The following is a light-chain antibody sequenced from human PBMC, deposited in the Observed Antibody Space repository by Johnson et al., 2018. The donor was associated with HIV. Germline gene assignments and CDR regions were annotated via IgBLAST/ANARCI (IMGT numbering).Light chain of an antibody. J-gene: IGLJ1*01. CDR3: GTWDSSLGAHYV. CDR2: ENN. CDR1: SSNIGNNY. V-gene: IGLV1-51*02. Sequence: QSVLTQPPSVSAAPGQKVTISCSGSSSNIGNNYVSWYQQLPGTAPKLLIYENNKRPSGIPDRFTASKSGTSATLHIPGIQTGDEADYYCGTWDSSLGAHYVFGTGTKVTVL.